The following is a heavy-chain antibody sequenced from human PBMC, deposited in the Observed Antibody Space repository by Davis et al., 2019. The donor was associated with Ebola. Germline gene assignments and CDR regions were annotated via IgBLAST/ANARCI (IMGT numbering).Heavy chain of an antibody. V-gene: IGHV3-23*01. J-gene: IGHJ5*02. CDR2: ISVRTDDT. CDR3: VRSQGYFSWFDP. Sequence: GESLKIPCVASGFTFSSYSFNWVRQTPGKGLEWVSQISVRTDDTHYADSVKGRFTISKDYSKNTVYLQMNSLRVEDTAVYYCVRSQGYFSWFDPWGQGTLVTVSS. CDR1: GFTFSSYS. D-gene: IGHD3-22*01.